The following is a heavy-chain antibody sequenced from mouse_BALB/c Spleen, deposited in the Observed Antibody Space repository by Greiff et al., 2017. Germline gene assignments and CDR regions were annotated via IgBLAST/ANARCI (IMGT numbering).Heavy chain of an antibody. D-gene: IGHD1-1*01. J-gene: IGHJ4*01. V-gene: IGHV5-15*02. CDR3: AREAPHYGSSYGYAMDY. CDR2: ISNLAYSI. Sequence: EVKLEESGGGLVQPGGSRKLSCAASGFTFSDYGMAWVRQAPGKGPEWVAFISNLAYSIYYADTVTGRFTISRENAKNTLYLEMSSLRSEDTAMYYCAREAPHYGSSYGYAMDYWGQGTSVTVSS. CDR1: GFTFSDYG.